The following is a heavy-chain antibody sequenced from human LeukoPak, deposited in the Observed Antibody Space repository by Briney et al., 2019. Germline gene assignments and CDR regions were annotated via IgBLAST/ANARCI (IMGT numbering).Heavy chain of an antibody. CDR2: INPNSGGT. D-gene: IGHD3-22*01. V-gene: IGHV1-2*02. Sequence: ASVKVSCKTSGYTFTGYYIHWVRQAPGQGLEWMGWINPNSGGTNYAQKFQGRVTMTTDTPISAAYMELSSLRSDDTAVYYCARGGRYFYEGRFDSWGQGTLVTVSS. CDR1: GYTFTGYY. J-gene: IGHJ4*02. CDR3: ARGGRYFYEGRFDS.